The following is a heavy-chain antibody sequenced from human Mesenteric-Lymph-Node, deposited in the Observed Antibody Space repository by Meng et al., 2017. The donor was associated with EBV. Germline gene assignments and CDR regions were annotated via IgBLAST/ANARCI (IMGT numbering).Heavy chain of an antibody. V-gene: IGHV4-34*01. D-gene: IGHD3-10*01. Sequence: QWGDGLLKPRWVLALACAVDGGSLSDYYWSGIREPPGKGLWGVGEITHSGNRHNNPSLKSRVSMSVDTSKNQFSLKLDSVAAADTAMYYCAGHVGRGGDYWDQGDLVTVSS. CDR2: ITHSGNR. J-gene: IGHJ4*02. CDR3: AGHVGRGGDY. CDR1: GGSLSDYY.